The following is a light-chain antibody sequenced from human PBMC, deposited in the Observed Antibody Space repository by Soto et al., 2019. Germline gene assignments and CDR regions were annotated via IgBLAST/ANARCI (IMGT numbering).Light chain of an antibody. CDR1: TSDIGFSYY. CDR2: DVS. V-gene: IGLV2-14*03. CDR3: GSITRSSTSV. J-gene: IGLJ1*01. Sequence: QSVLTQSASVSGSPGQSITISCTGTTSDIGFSYYVSWYQQHPDKAPKLIIYDVSDRPSGVSDRFSGSKSGNTASLTISGIQAEDEGDYYCGSITRSSTSVFGTGTKVTVL.